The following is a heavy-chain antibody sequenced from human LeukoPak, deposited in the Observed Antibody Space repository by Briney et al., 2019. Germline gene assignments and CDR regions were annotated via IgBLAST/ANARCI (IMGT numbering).Heavy chain of an antibody. CDR3: ATFGVVITRGNWFDP. J-gene: IGHJ5*02. CDR2: IGTAGDT. D-gene: IGHD3-3*01. Sequence: GGSLRLSCAASGFTFSSYDMHWVRQATGKGLEWVSAIGTAGDTYYPGSVKGRFTISRENAKNSLYLQMNSLRAGDTAVYYCATFGVVITRGNWFDPWGQGTLVTVSS. CDR1: GFTFSSYD. V-gene: IGHV3-13*01.